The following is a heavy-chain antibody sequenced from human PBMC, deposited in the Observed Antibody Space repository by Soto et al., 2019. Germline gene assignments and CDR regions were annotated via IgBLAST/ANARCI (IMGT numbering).Heavy chain of an antibody. CDR3: ARGDMEYSSSWNWFDP. D-gene: IGHD6-13*01. CDR2: ISSSSSYI. CDR1: GFTFSSYS. V-gene: IGHV3-21*01. Sequence: EVQLAESGGGLVKSGGSLRLSCAASGFTFSSYSMNWVRQAPGKGLEWVSSISSSSSYIYYADSVKGRFTISRDNAKNSLYLQMNSLRAEDTAVYYCARGDMEYSSSWNWFDPWGQGTLVTVSS. J-gene: IGHJ5*02.